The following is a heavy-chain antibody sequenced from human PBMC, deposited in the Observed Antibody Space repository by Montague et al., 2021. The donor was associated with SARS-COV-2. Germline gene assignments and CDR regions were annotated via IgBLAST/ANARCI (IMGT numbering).Heavy chain of an antibody. D-gene: IGHD6-19*01. V-gene: IGHV6-1*01. CDR1: GDSVFNIRLG. CDR3: VRYSGWFYFDF. CDR2: SYYRSKWYS. J-gene: IGHJ4*02. Sequence: CAISGDSVFNIRLGSSWLTYALRHSPMSYAMSYYRSKWYSDYAPSVRGRLTVNPDASKNEFSLELNYVTPEDTAVYYCVRYSGWFYFDFWGQGTLVTVSS.